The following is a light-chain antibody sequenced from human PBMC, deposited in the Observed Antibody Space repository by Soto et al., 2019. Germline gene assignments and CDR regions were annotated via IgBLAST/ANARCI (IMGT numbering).Light chain of an antibody. CDR1: QGIRND. Sequence: AIQMTQSPSSLSASVGDRVTITCRASQGIRNDLGWYQQKPGKAPKLLIYAASSLQSGVPSRFSGSGSGTDFTLTISTLQPKDFATSYGLPDYNCPPTFGQGTTVEIK. V-gene: IGKV1-6*01. J-gene: IGKJ1*01. CDR3: LPDYNCPPT. CDR2: AAS.